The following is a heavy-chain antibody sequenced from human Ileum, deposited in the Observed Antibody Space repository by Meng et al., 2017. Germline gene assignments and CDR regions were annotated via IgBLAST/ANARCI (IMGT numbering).Heavy chain of an antibody. CDR2: INHSGSS. CDR3: AREPPAAAGTGADY. D-gene: IGHD6-13*01. CDR1: GGSFSGYY. V-gene: IGHV4-34*02. J-gene: IGHJ4*02. Sequence: QVRLQQWGAGLLKPSETLSRICAVYGGSFSGYYWSWVRQSRGKGLEWIAEINHSGSSNYNPSLKSRVTISVDTSKNQFSLKLSSVTAADTAVYYCAREPPAAAGTGADYWGQGTLVTVSS.